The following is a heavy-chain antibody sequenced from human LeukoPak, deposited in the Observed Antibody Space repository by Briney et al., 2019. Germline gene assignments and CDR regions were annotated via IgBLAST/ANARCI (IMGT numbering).Heavy chain of an antibody. CDR1: GFTFTGYA. CDR3: AKLSPMIVVVIAPFDY. CDR2: IGAGSAGT. D-gene: IGHD3-22*01. Sequence: PGGSLRLSCAASGFTFTGYAMSWVRQAPGKGLEWVSAIGAGSAGTHYADSVKGRFTISRDNSKNTLYLQMNSLRAEDTAVYYCAKLSPMIVVVIAPFDYWGQGTLVTVSS. V-gene: IGHV3-23*01. J-gene: IGHJ4*02.